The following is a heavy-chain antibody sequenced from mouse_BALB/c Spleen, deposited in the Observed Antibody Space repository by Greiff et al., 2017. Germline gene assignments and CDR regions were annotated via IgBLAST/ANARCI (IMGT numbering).Heavy chain of an antibody. V-gene: IGHV3-6*02. CDR2: ISYDGSN. CDR1: GYSITSGYY. D-gene: IGHD1-1*02. J-gene: IGHJ4*01. CDR3: ARGISLWAMDY. Sequence: EVKLLESGPGLVKPSQSLSLTCSVTGYSITSGYYWNWIRQFPGNKLEWMGYISYDGSNNYNPSLKNRISITRDTSKNQFFLKLNSVTTEDTATYYCARGISLWAMDYWGQGTSVTVSS.